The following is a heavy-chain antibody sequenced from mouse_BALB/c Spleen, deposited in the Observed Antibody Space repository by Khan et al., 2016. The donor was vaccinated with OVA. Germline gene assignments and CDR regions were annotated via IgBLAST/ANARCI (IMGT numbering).Heavy chain of an antibody. CDR2: IFPGTGTT. CDR3: GRGYFGNYEFDY. D-gene: IGHD2-1*01. J-gene: IGHJ3*01. Sequence: QIQLVQPGAELVKPGASVKLSCKTSGYTFTNYWIQWVKQRPGQGLGWIGEIFPGTGTTYYNENFKAKATLTIDTSSSTAYMQLSSLTSEDSAVYCCGRGYFGNYEFDYWGQGTLVTVSA. V-gene: IGHV1S132*01. CDR1: GYTFTNYW.